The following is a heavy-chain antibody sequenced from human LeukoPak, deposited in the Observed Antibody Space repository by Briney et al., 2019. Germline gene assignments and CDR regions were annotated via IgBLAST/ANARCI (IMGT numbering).Heavy chain of an antibody. D-gene: IGHD2-15*01. CDR1: GFTFSSHT. J-gene: IGHJ5*02. Sequence: GGSLRLSCAASGFTFSSHTMNWVRQAPGKGLEWLSYISSVSSTIYYADSVKGRFTISRDNAENSLYLQMNSLRVEDTAVYYCARSIAAKTNRFDPWGQGTLVTVSS. CDR3: ARSIAAKTNRFDP. CDR2: ISSVSSTI. V-gene: IGHV3-48*04.